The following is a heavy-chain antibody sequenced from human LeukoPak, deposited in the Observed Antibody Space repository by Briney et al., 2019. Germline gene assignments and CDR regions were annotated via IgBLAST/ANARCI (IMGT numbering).Heavy chain of an antibody. CDR2: INHSGST. V-gene: IGHV4-34*01. D-gene: IGHD3-3*01. CDR3: ARLPDFWSGYIDY. CDR1: GGSFSGYY. Sequence: SETLSLTCAVYGGSFSGYYWSWIRQPPGKGLEWIGEINHSGSTNYNPSLKSRVTISVDTSKNQFSLKLSSVTAGDTAVYYCARLPDFWSGYIDYWGQGTLVTVSS. J-gene: IGHJ4*02.